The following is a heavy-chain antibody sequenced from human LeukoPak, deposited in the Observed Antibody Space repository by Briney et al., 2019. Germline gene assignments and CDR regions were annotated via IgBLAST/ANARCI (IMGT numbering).Heavy chain of an antibody. Sequence: PGGSVRLSCAASGFTVSTNYMNWVRQAPGKGLEWVSVIYIGGSTYYADSVKGRFTISRDNSKNTLYLQMNRLRAEDTAVYYCARAWIEVPDAFDIWGQGTMVTVSS. D-gene: IGHD2-2*03. CDR1: GFTVSTNY. CDR3: ARAWIEVPDAFDI. V-gene: IGHV3-53*01. CDR2: IYIGGST. J-gene: IGHJ3*02.